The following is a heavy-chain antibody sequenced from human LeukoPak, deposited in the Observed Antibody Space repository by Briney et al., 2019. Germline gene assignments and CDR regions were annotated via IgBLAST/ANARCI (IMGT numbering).Heavy chain of an antibody. CDR1: GGSISSGGYY. CDR2: IYYSGST. V-gene: IGHV4-31*11. Sequence: TLSLTCAVSGGSISSGGYYWSWIRQHPGKGLEWIGYIYYSGSTYYNPSLKSRVTISVDTSKNQFSLKLSSVTAADTAVYYCAREVAVAGSFYFDYWGQGTLVTVSS. CDR3: AREVAVAGSFYFDY. J-gene: IGHJ4*02. D-gene: IGHD6-19*01.